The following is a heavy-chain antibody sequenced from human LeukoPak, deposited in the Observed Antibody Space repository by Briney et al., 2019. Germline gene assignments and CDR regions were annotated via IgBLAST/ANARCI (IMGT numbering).Heavy chain of an antibody. D-gene: IGHD6-19*01. J-gene: IGHJ3*02. CDR3: ARQGYSSGWYGSDDAFDI. CDR1: GYSFTSYW. Sequence: GESLKISCKGSGYSFTSYWIGWVRQMPGKGLEWMGIIYPGDSDTRYSPSFQGQVTISADKSISTAYLQWSSLKASDTAMCYCARQGYSSGWYGSDDAFDIWGQGTMVTVSS. CDR2: IYPGDSDT. V-gene: IGHV5-51*01.